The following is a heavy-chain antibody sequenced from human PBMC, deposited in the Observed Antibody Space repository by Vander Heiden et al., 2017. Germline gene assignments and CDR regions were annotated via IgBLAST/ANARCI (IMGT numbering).Heavy chain of an antibody. CDR3: AKVDPQEDDAFDI. J-gene: IGHJ3*02. Sequence: EVQLVESGGGLVQPGRSLRLSCAASGFTFDDYAMHWVRQAPGKGLEWVSGISWNSGSIGEADAVKGRFTISRDNAKNSMYLQMKSMRDEDTALYYYAKVDPQEDDAFDIWCQVTKVTVYS. CDR2: ISWNSGSI. V-gene: IGHV3-9*01. D-gene: IGHD2-15*01. CDR1: GFTFDDYA.